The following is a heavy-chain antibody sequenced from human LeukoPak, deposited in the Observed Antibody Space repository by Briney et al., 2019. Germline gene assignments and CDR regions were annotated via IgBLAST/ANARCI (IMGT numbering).Heavy chain of an antibody. CDR2: ISSSGSTI. D-gene: IGHD6-19*01. V-gene: IGHV3-11*04. J-gene: IGHJ4*02. CDR3: ARGPYTNGHYFDY. CDR1: GFTFSDYY. Sequence: PGGSLRLSCAASGFTFSDYYMSWIRQAPGKGLEWVSYISSSGSTIYYADSVKGRFTISRDNARNSLNLQMNSLRAEDTAVYYCARGPYTNGHYFDYWGQGTLATVSS.